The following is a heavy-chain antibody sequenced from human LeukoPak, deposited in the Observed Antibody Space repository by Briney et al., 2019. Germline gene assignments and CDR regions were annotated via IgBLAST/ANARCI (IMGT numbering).Heavy chain of an antibody. J-gene: IGHJ4*02. V-gene: IGHV4-61*02. CDR1: GGSISSGSYY. CDR3: ARAYGDLDY. D-gene: IGHD4-17*01. Sequence: PSQTLSLTCTVSGGSISSGSYYWSWIRQPAGKGLEWIGRIYTSGSTNYNPSLKSRVTISLDTSKNQFSLKLSSVTAADTAVYYCARAYGDLDYWGQGTLVTVSS. CDR2: IYTSGST.